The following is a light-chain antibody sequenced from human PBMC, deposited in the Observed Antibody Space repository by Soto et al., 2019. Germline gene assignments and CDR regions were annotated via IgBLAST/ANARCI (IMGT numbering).Light chain of an antibody. J-gene: IGKJ1*01. CDR1: QDIRNH. CDR3: IQYNSFPRT. CDR2: DAS. Sequence: DIQMTQSPSSLSASVGDRVTITCRASQDIRNHLGWYQKKSGKAPKRLIYDASNLQSGVPSRLSGKRSGTKFTLKINSLQPEDFATYYCIQYNSFPRTFGQGTKVEVK. V-gene: IGKV1-17*01.